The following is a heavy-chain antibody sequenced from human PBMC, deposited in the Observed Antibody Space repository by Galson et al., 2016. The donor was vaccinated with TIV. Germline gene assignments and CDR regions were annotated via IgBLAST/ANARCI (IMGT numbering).Heavy chain of an antibody. J-gene: IGHJ6*02. V-gene: IGHV3-66*02. D-gene: IGHD2-21*01. CDR1: ALTVSDNY. CDR2: MSSGGSL. CDR3: TRERRFCGNNCYLSYYYGMDV. Sequence: SLRLSCAASALTVSDNYMTWVRQAPGKGLEWVAIMSSGGSLNYADSVRGRFTVSRDNSKNTLYLQMNRLRTDDTAIYYCTRERRFCGNNCYLSYYYGMDVWGQGTTVTVSS.